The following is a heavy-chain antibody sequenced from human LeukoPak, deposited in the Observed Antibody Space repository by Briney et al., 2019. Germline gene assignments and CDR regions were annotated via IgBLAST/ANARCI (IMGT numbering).Heavy chain of an antibody. J-gene: IGHJ4*02. Sequence: GGSLRLSCVASGFTFSSYGLNWVRQAPGKGLEWVAFISSSSSYISYADSLKGRFTISRDNAKNSLYVQMNSLRAEDTAVYYCARSLERIFDYWGQGTLVTVSS. V-gene: IGHV3-21*01. CDR1: GFTFSSYG. D-gene: IGHD2-15*01. CDR3: ARSLERIFDY. CDR2: ISSSSSYI.